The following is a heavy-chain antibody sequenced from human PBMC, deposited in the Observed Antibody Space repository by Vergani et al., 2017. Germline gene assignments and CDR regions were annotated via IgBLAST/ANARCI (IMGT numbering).Heavy chain of an antibody. D-gene: IGHD3-3*01. CDR2: IYYSGST. Sequence: QVQLQESGPGLVKPSQTLSLTCTVSGGSISSGGYYWSWIRQHPGKGLEWIGYIYYSGSTYYHPSLKSRVTISVDTSKNQFSLKLSSVTAADTAVYYCARDRPLGSGYYFWFDPWGQGTLVTVSS. J-gene: IGHJ5*02. CDR1: GGSISSGGYY. V-gene: IGHV4-31*03. CDR3: ARDRPLGSGYYFWFDP.